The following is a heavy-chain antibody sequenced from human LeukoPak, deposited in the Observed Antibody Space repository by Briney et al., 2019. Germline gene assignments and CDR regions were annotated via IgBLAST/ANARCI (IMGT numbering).Heavy chain of an antibody. CDR3: ARDRGIAEADSFDP. V-gene: IGHV1-2*02. Sequence: ASVKVSCKASGYTFTGCHMHWVRQAPGQGLEWMGWINPNNGGTDYAQKFQGRVTMTSDTSTSTAYMELRSLRSDDTAVYYCARDRGIAEADSFDPWGQGTLVTVSS. CDR1: GYTFTGCH. D-gene: IGHD6-13*01. CDR2: INPNNGGT. J-gene: IGHJ5*02.